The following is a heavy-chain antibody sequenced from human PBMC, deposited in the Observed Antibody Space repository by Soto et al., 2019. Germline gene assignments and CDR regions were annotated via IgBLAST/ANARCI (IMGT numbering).Heavy chain of an antibody. CDR3: AREDWIVATSGLDY. D-gene: IGHD5-12*01. CDR1: GYTFTSYG. V-gene: IGHV1-18*01. J-gene: IGHJ4*02. Sequence: ASVKVSCKASGYTFTSYGIRWVRQAPGQGLEWMGWISAYNGNTNYAQKLQGRVTMTTDTSTSTAYMELRSLRSDDTAVYYCAREDWIVATSGLDYWGQGTLVTVSS. CDR2: ISAYNGNT.